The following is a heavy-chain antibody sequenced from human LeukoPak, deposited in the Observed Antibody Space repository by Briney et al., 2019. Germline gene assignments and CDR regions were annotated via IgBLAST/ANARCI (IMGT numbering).Heavy chain of an antibody. D-gene: IGHD5-12*01. CDR2: IYYSGST. J-gene: IGHJ6*02. CDR3: ARSGLDSRYYFGMDV. V-gene: IGHV4-59*01. Sequence: SETLSLTCTVSGGSISSYYWSRIRQPPGGGLEWIGYIYYSGSTNYNPSLKRRVTISLDTSKSQFSLKLRSVTAADTAVYYCARSGLDSRYYFGMDVWGQGTTVTVSS. CDR1: GGSISSYY.